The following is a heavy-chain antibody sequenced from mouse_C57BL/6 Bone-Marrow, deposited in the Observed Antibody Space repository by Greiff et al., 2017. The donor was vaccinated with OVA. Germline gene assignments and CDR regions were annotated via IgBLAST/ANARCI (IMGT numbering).Heavy chain of an antibody. V-gene: IGHV5-6*02. D-gene: IGHD1-3*01. CDR2: ISSGGSYT. Sequence: EVMLVESGRDLVKPGASLKLSCAASGFTFSSYGMSWVRPTPDKRLEWVATISSGGSYTYYPDSVKVRFTISRDNAKNTLYLQMSSMKSEDTAMYYCARRSGANWGQGTLVTVSA. CDR1: GFTFSSYG. J-gene: IGHJ3*01. CDR3: ARRSGAN.